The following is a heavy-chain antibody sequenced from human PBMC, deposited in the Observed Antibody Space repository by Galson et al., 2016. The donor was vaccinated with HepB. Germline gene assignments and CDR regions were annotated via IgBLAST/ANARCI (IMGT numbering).Heavy chain of an antibody. D-gene: IGHD2-8*01. CDR2: IYPGDSDT. CDR3: ARRANGCYDSLDH. CDR1: GYSVTTYW. Sequence: QSGAEVKKPGESLKISCKGSGYSVTTYWIGWVRQMPGKGLEWMGIIYPGDSDTKYNPSFQGQVTISADKSITTADLQWSSLKASDTAMYYCARRANGCYDSLDHWGQGTVVTVSS. V-gene: IGHV5-51*01. J-gene: IGHJ4*02.